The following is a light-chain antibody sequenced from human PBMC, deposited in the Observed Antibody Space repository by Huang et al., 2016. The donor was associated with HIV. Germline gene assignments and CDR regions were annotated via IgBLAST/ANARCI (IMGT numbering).Light chain of an antibody. CDR3: QQYYSSLMFS. CDR1: QSVLASSDNRNY. Sequence: DIVMTQSPDSLAVSLGERATINCKSSQSVLASSDNRNYLAWYQKRPGQHPKLLIHWASSRESGVPDRFSGSGSGTDFTLTISSLQAEDVAVYYCQQYYSSLMFSFGQGTRVEIK. V-gene: IGKV4-1*01. J-gene: IGKJ2*03. CDR2: WAS.